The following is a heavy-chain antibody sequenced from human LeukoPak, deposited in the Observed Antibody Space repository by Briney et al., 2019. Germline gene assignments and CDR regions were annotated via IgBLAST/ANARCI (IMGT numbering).Heavy chain of an antibody. D-gene: IGHD6-19*01. Sequence: GGSLRLSCAASGFTFSIAWMSWVRQAPGRGLEWVALLSFDGNHQFYADSVKGRFTLSRDNFKNMVFLEMTSLRVEDTAVYYCARDWFDSGWYLDHWGQGALVTVSS. CDR2: LSFDGNHQ. CDR1: GFTFSIAW. CDR3: ARDWFDSGWYLDH. J-gene: IGHJ4*02. V-gene: IGHV3-30*03.